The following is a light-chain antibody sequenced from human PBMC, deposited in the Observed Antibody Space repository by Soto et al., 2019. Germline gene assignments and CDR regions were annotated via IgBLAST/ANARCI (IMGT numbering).Light chain of an antibody. CDR3: SSYTSSSIPRGVV. CDR1: SSDVGGYNY. J-gene: IGLJ2*01. Sequence: QSALTQPASVSGSPGQSITISCTGTSSDVGGYNYVSWYQQHPGKAPKLMIYDVSNRPSGVSNRFSGSKSGNTASLTISGLRAEDEADYYCSSYTSSSIPRGVVFGGGTKLTVL. V-gene: IGLV2-14*01. CDR2: DVS.